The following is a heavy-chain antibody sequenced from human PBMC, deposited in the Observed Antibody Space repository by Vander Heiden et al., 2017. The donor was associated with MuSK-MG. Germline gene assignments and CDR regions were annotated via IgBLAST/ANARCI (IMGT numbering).Heavy chain of an antibody. J-gene: IGHJ4*02. CDR2: IRDSGDTT. CDR1: GCTFTSYA. CDR3: AKDRGHLRYFDWPNFDY. Sequence: EVQLLESGGGLVQPGGSLRLSCAASGCTFTSYAMSWVRQAPGKGLGWVSGIRDSGDTTYYADSVKGRFTISRDNFKKTLYLQMNSLRAEDTAVYYCAKDRGHLRYFDWPNFDYWGQGTLVTVSS. D-gene: IGHD3-9*01. V-gene: IGHV3-23*01.